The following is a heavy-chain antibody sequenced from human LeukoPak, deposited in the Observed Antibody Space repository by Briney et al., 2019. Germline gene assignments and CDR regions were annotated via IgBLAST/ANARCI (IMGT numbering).Heavy chain of an antibody. CDR3: ARGRLEGYFDL. CDR1: GFTFSSYD. CDR2: IGTAGDT. V-gene: IGHV3-13*01. J-gene: IGHJ2*01. D-gene: IGHD1-1*01. Sequence: GGSLRLSCAASGFTFSSYDMHWVRHATGKGLEWVSAIGTAGDTYYPGSVKGRFTISRENAKNSLYLQMNSLRAGDTAVYYCARGRLEGYFDLWGRGTLVTVSS.